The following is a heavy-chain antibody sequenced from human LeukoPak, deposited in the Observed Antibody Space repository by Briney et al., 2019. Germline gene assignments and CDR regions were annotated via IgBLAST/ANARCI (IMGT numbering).Heavy chain of an antibody. CDR1: GGSFSGYY. V-gene: IGHV4-34*01. CDR2: INHSGST. CDR3: ARDRGGITMVRGVNPRLYYYMDV. Sequence: SETLSLTCAVYGGSFSGYYWSWIRQPPGKGLEWIGEINHSGSTNYNPSLKSRVTISVDTSKNQFSLQLNSVTPEDTAVYYCARDRGGITMVRGVNPRLYYYMDVWGKGTTVTISS. J-gene: IGHJ6*03. D-gene: IGHD3-10*01.